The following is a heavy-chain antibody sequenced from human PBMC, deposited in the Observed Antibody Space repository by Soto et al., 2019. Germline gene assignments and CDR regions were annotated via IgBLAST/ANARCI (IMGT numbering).Heavy chain of an antibody. CDR2: MSYDGSNK. Sequence: GGSLRLSCAASGFTFSSYGMHWVRQAPGKGLEWVAVMSYDGSNKYYAHSVKGRFIIYRANSRNTLYLKMNSLSAEDTAVYYCAKDNKATLFGESTVIDYYYYGMDVWGQGTTVTVSS. V-gene: IGHV3-30*18. CDR3: AKDNKATLFGESTVIDYYYYGMDV. J-gene: IGHJ6*02. D-gene: IGHD3-10*02. CDR1: GFTFSSYG.